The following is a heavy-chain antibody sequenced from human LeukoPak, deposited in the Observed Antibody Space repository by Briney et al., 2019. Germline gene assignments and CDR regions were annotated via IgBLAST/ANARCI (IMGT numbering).Heavy chain of an antibody. Sequence: GGSLRLSCAVSGFTFSRYEMNWVRQAPGKGLEWVSFISGSGAPIYYADSVKGRFTISRDNAKNSLYLQMTSLRAEDTAVYYCARDYYGSGSSFDPWGQGTLVTVSS. V-gene: IGHV3-48*03. D-gene: IGHD3-10*01. CDR1: GFTFSRYE. CDR3: ARDYYGSGSSFDP. J-gene: IGHJ5*02. CDR2: ISGSGAPI.